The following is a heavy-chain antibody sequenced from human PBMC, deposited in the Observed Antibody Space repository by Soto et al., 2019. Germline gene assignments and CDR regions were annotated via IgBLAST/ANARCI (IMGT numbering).Heavy chain of an antibody. D-gene: IGHD1-1*01. V-gene: IGHV4-59*01. Sequence: SATLSLTCTVSGCSTSDYYWNCMRQSPGRGLEWIGYIHYTGGNKYNPSLKSRVTMSVDTSRNQFSLKLSSVTAADTAVYYCAKWNSPLNAYDVWGQGTMVT. J-gene: IGHJ3*01. CDR1: GCSTSDYY. CDR2: IHYTGGN. CDR3: AKWNSPLNAYDV.